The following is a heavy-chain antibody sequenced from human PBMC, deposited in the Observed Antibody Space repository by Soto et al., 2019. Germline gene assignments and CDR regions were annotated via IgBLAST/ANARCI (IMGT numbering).Heavy chain of an antibody. CDR1: GYTFTGYY. D-gene: IGHD3-3*01. V-gene: IGHV1-2*02. Sequence: ASVKVSCKASGYTFTGYYMHWVRQAPGQGLEWMGWINPNSGGTNYAQKFQGRVTMTRDTSISTAYMELSRLRSDDTAVYYCARDLVLRFLEWLPTGYYYGMDVWGQGTTVTVSS. CDR2: INPNSGGT. CDR3: ARDLVLRFLEWLPTGYYYGMDV. J-gene: IGHJ6*02.